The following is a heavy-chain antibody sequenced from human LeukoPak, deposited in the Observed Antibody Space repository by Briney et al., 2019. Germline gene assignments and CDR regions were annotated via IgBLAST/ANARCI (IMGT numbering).Heavy chain of an antibody. V-gene: IGHV1-18*01. J-gene: IGHJ4*02. D-gene: IGHD4-11*01. CDR1: GYTFTSYG. CDR2: ISAYNGNT. CDR3: ARADAMTTVSRNFDY. Sequence: GASVKVSCTASGYTFTSYGISWVRQAPGQGLEWMGWISAYNGNTNYAQKLQGRVTMTTGTSTSTAYMELRSLRSDDTAVYYCARADAMTTVSRNFDYWGQGTLVTVSP.